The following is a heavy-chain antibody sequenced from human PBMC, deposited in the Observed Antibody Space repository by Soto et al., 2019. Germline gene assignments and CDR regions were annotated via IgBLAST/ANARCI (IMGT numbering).Heavy chain of an antibody. J-gene: IGHJ6*02. V-gene: IGHV4-39*01. CDR1: GGSISSSSYY. Sequence: SETLSLTCTVSGGSISSSSYYWGWIRQPPGKGLEWIGSIFYSGSTYYNPSLKSRVTISVDTSKNQFSLKLSSVTAADTAVYFCARHLTYCSAGSCYSDFPYYGMDVWGQGTTVTVSS. CDR3: ARHLTYCSAGSCYSDFPYYGMDV. D-gene: IGHD2-15*01. CDR2: IFYSGST.